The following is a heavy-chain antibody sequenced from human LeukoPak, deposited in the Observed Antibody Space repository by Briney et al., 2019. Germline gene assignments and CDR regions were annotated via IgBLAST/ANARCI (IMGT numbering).Heavy chain of an antibody. V-gene: IGHV1-69*01. J-gene: IGHJ5*02. CDR1: GGTFSSYA. Sequence: GASVKVSCKDSGGTFSSYAISWVRQAPGQGLEWMGGIIPIFGTANYAQKFQGRVTITADESTSTAYMELSSLRSEDTAVYYCARAEGDRITFFESGSDPWGQGTLVTVSS. CDR3: ARAEGDRITFFESGSDP. D-gene: IGHD3-3*01. CDR2: IIPIFGTA.